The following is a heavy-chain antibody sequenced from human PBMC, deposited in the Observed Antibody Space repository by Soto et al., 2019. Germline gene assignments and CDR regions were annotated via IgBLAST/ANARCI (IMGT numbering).Heavy chain of an antibody. Sequence: QVQLQESGPGLVKPSQTLSLTCTVSGGSISSGAYYWSWIRKHPGKGLEWIGYIYYDGSTYYNPSLKSRATISVDTSKNQFSLRLTSVTAAETAVYSCAREGGDGLDYWGQGTLVTVSS. D-gene: IGHD3-16*01. CDR1: GGSISSGAYY. J-gene: IGHJ4*02. V-gene: IGHV4-31*03. CDR3: AREGGDGLDY. CDR2: IYYDGST.